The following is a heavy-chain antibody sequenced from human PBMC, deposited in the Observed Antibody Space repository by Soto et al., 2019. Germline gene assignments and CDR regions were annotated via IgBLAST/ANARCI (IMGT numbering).Heavy chain of an antibody. Sequence: EVQLVESGGGLVMPEESLRLSCAASGFTFIGYNMKWVRQAPGKGLEWVASISTSSIEIFYSDLVRGRFSIIRDNARKSLYLQMNSLSAEDTAVYYCATIGDHDGFDVWGQGTTVTVSS. CDR3: ATIGDHDGFDV. CDR1: GFTFIGYN. D-gene: IGHD4-17*01. CDR2: ISTSSIEI. V-gene: IGHV3-21*01. J-gene: IGHJ3*01.